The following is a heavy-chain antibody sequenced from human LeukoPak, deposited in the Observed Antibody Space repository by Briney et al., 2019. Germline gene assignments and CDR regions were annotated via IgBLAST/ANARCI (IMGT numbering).Heavy chain of an antibody. D-gene: IGHD2-21*02. J-gene: IGHJ4*02. Sequence: GGSRRLSCAASGFTFSDAWVSWVRQAPGMGLEWVGRIKRKTDGGTTDYAAPVKGRFSISRDDSSGTLYLLMNSLKIEDTAVYYCSTSLRGSDCCLDYWGQGTLFAVSS. CDR2: IKRKTDGGTT. CDR3: STSLRGSDCCLDY. V-gene: IGHV3-15*01. CDR1: GFTFSDAW.